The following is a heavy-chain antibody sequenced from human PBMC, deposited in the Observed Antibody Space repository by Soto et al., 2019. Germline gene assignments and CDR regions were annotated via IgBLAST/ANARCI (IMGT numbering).Heavy chain of an antibody. Sequence: QVELDESGGGVVQPGRSLRLSCEASGFTFSGYGMHWVRQAPGKGLEWVAVISYEGSTQYYGESVKGRFTISRDNAKNTLFLQMNGLRVEDTGIYYCAKDEGWRIQLSLGSYGLDVWGHGTTVTVSS. CDR1: GFTFSGYG. CDR2: ISYEGSTQ. V-gene: IGHV3-30*18. CDR3: AKDEGWRIQLSLGSYGLDV. J-gene: IGHJ6*02. D-gene: IGHD5-18*01.